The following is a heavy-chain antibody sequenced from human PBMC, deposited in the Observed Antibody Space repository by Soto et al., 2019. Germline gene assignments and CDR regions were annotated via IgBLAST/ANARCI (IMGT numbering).Heavy chain of an antibody. D-gene: IGHD3-22*01. CDR2: ISSSSSTI. V-gene: IGHV3-48*02. CDR3: ARERYDSSGYEAPFDY. Sequence: EVQLVESGGGLVQPGGSLRLSCAASGFTFSSYSMNWVRQAPGKGLEWVSYISSSSSTIYYADSVKGRFTISRDNAKNSLYLQMNSLRDEDTAVYYCARERYDSSGYEAPFDYWGQGTLVTVSS. CDR1: GFTFSSYS. J-gene: IGHJ4*02.